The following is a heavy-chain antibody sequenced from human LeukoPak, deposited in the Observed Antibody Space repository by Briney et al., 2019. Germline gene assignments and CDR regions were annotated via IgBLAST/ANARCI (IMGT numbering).Heavy chain of an antibody. D-gene: IGHD1-26*01. J-gene: IGHJ4*02. Sequence: ASVKVSCKASGYTFTSYSINWVRQAPGQGLEWMGWISAYNGNTKYAQKVQGRVTMTTDTSTSTAYMELRSLRSDDTAVYYCARGLGGSGSYFLTFAYWGQGTLVTVSS. CDR2: ISAYNGNT. CDR1: GYTFTSYS. CDR3: ARGLGGSGSYFLTFAY. V-gene: IGHV1-18*01.